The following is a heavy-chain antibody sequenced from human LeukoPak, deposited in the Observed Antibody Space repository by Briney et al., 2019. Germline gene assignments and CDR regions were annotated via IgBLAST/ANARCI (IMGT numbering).Heavy chain of an antibody. V-gene: IGHV3-23*01. CDR2: ISGSGGST. D-gene: IGHD3-22*01. CDR1: GFTFSSYA. J-gene: IGHJ3*02. CDR3: AKDRLRDYYDSSGYYYDDAFDT. Sequence: PGGSLRLSCAASGFTFSSYAMSWVRQAPGKGMKWVSAISGSGGSTYYADSVKGRFTISRDNSKNTLYLQMNSLRAEDTAVYYCAKDRLRDYYDSSGYYYDDAFDTWGQGTMVTVSS.